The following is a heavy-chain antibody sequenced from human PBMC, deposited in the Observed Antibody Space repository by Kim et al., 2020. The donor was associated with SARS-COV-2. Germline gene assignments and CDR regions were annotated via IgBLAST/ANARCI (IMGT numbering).Heavy chain of an antibody. V-gene: IGHV4-39*01. CDR1: GGSISSRSYY. J-gene: IGHJ4*02. D-gene: IGHD3-10*01. CDR3: ASRGYYGSGSYPY. Sequence: SETLSLTCTVSGGSISSRSYYWGWIRQPPGKGLEWIGSIYYSGSTYYNPSLKSRVTISVDTSKNQFSLKLSSVTAADTAVYYCASRGYYGSGSYPYWGQGTLVTVSS. CDR2: IYYSGST.